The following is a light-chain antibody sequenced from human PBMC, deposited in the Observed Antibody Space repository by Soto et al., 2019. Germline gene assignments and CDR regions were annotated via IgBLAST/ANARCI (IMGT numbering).Light chain of an antibody. CDR3: MQSTQLPPT. CDR1: QSLLHITGETF. Sequence: DVVITQTPRSLSFCPVQPASISCKSSQSLLHITGETFLFWYLQKPGQSPQLLIYEVSTRVSGVPDRFSGSGSGTDFTLEISRVETDDVGIYYCMQSTQLPPTFGQGTRLEIK. CDR2: EVS. J-gene: IGKJ5*01. V-gene: IGKV2D-29*02.